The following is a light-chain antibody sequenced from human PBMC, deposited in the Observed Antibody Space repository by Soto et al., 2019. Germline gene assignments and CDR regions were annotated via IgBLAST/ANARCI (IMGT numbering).Light chain of an antibody. CDR2: EVS. CDR3: ISYTDSSTFV. V-gene: IGLV2-14*01. Sequence: QSVLTQPASVSGSPGQSITISCTGTSSDVGGYNYVSWYQQHPGKAPKLMIYEVSNRPLGVPNRFSGSKSGTTASLTISGLQDEDEADYYCISYTDSSTFVFGTGTKVTVL. CDR1: SSDVGGYNY. J-gene: IGLJ1*01.